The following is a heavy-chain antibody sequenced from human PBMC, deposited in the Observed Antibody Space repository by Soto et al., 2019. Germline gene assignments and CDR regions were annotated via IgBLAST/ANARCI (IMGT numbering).Heavy chain of an antibody. CDR1: GYTFTSYA. CDR3: ARDHHRYSGYDYVDY. J-gene: IGHJ4*02. D-gene: IGHD5-12*01. CDR2: INAGNGNT. Sequence: GASVKVSCTSSGYTFTSYAMNWVRQTPGQRLEWMGWINAGNGNTKYSQKFQGRVTITRDTSASTAYMELSSLRAEDTAVYYCARDHHRYSGYDYVDYWGQGTLVTVSS. V-gene: IGHV1-3*01.